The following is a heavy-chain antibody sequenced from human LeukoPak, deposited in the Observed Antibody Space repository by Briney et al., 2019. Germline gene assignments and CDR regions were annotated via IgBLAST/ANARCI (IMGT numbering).Heavy chain of an antibody. CDR1: GFIFSSYW. Sequence: GGSLRLSCAASGFIFSSYWMSWVRQAPGKGLEWVANIIQDGSEKYYVDSVKGRFTISRDNSKNTLYLQMNSLRAEDTAVYYCAREANGYSSGLDYWGQGTLVTVSS. V-gene: IGHV3-7*01. D-gene: IGHD5-18*01. CDR3: AREANGYSSGLDY. CDR2: IIQDGSEK. J-gene: IGHJ4*02.